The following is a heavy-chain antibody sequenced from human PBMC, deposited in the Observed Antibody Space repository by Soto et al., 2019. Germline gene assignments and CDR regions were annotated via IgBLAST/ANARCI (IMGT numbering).Heavy chain of an antibody. V-gene: IGHV1-2*04. CDR3: ARASLANSGYDSVDSLGFDY. CDR2: INPNSGGT. J-gene: IGHJ4*02. D-gene: IGHD5-12*01. CDR1: GYTFTGYY. Sequence: ASVNVSCKASGYTFTGYYMHWVRQAPGQGLEWMGWINPNSGGTNYAQKFQGWVTMTRDTSISTAYMELSRLRSDDTAVYYCARASLANSGYDSVDSLGFDYWGQGTLVTVSS.